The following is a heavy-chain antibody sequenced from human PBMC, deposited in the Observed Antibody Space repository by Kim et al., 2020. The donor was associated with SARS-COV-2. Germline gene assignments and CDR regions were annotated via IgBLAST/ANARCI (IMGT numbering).Heavy chain of an antibody. V-gene: IGHV4-31*03. Sequence: SETLSLTCTVSGGSISSGGYYWSWIRQHPGKGLEWIGYIYYSGSTYYNPSLKSRVTISVDTSKNQFSLKLSSVTAADTAVYYCARVPVYYDSSGYYYNWFDPWGQGTLVTVSS. CDR2: IYYSGST. CDR3: ARVPVYYDSSGYYYNWFDP. CDR1: GGSISSGGYY. J-gene: IGHJ5*02. D-gene: IGHD3-22*01.